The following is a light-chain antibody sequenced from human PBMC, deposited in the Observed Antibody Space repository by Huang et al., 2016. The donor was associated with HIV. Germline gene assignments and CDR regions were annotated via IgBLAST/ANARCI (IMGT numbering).Light chain of an antibody. CDR3: QQYNNWPRT. V-gene: IGKV3-15*01. Sequence: EIVMTQSPATLSVSPGERATLSCRASQSVSSNLAWYQQKPGHAPRLLIYAASTSATGIPARFSGSGSGTEFTLTISSLQSEDFAVYYCQQYNNWPRTFGQGTKVEIK. CDR1: QSVSSN. J-gene: IGKJ1*01. CDR2: AAS.